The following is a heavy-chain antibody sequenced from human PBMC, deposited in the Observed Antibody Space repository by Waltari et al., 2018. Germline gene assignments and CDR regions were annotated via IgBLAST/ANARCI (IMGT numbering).Heavy chain of an antibody. CDR2: IYHSGST. CDR1: GGSISSYY. V-gene: IGHV4-59*08. J-gene: IGHJ4*02. Sequence: QVQLQESGPGLVKPSETLSLTCTVSGGSISSYYWSWIRQPPGKGLEWIGSIYHSGSTDYNPSLKSRVTISVDTSKNQFSLKLSSVTAADTAVYYCARLGSGGTGAFDYWGQGTLVTVSS. CDR3: ARLGSGGTGAFDY. D-gene: IGHD2-15*01.